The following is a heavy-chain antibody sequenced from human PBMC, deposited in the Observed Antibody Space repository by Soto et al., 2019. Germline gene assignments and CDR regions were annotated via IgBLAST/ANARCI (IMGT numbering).Heavy chain of an antibody. CDR2: IKSKTDGGTT. J-gene: IGHJ6*03. V-gene: IGHV3-15*01. CDR1: GFTFSNAW. D-gene: IGHD1-1*01. CDR3: TTAGPPTKQTRMGQYYYYYMDV. Sequence: GGSLRLSCAASGFTFSNAWMSWVRQAPGKGLEWVGRIKSKTDGGTTDYAAPVKGRFTISRDDSKNTLYLQMNSLKTEDTAVYYCTTAGPPTKQTRMGQYYYYYMDVWGKGTTVTVSS.